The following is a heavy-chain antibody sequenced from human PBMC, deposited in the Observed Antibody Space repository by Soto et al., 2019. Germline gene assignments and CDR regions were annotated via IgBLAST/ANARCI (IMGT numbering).Heavy chain of an antibody. V-gene: IGHV4-59*10. CDR1: GGSFSGYY. CDR3: ARGQRFSDWFDP. CDR2: IYSSGST. Sequence: SETLSLTCAVYGGSFSGYYWTWIRQSDGEGLEWIGRIYSSGSTNYNPSLKSRVTISLDTSMNYFSLRLSSVTAADTAVYYCARGQRFSDWFDPWGQGTLVTVSS. D-gene: IGHD3-3*01. J-gene: IGHJ5*02.